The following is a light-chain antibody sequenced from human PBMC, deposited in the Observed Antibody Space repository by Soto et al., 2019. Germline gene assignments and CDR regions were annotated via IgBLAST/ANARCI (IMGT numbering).Light chain of an antibody. J-gene: IGLJ3*02. V-gene: IGLV2-8*01. Sequence: QPVLTQPPSASGSPGQSVTISCTGTSSDVGGYNYISWYQQHPGKAPKLMIYDISKRPSGVPDRFSGSKSGNTASLTVSGLQAEDEADYYCSSYAGSNRLVFGGGTKLTVL. CDR1: SSDVGGYNY. CDR2: DIS. CDR3: SSYAGSNRLV.